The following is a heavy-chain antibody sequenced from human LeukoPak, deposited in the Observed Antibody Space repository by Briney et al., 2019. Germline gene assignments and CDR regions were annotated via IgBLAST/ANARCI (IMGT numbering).Heavy chain of an antibody. CDR3: ARSPPDFGVGYYFDY. J-gene: IGHJ4*02. D-gene: IGHD3-3*01. V-gene: IGHV1-69*05. CDR2: IIPIFGTA. CDR1: GGTFSSYA. Sequence: SVKVSCKASGGTFSSYAISWVRQAPGQGLEWMGGIIPIFGTANYAQKFQGRVTITTDESTSTAYMELSSLRSEDTAVYYCARSPPDFGVGYYFDYWGQGTLVTVSS.